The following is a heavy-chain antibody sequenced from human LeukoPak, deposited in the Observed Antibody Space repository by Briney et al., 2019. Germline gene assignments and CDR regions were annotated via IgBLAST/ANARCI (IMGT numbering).Heavy chain of an antibody. CDR1: GFTFSSYG. CDR2: ISYDGSNK. Sequence: GGSLRLSCAASGFTFSSYGMHWVRQAPGKGLEWVAVISYDGSNKYYADSVKGRFTISRDNSKNTLYLQMNSLRAEDEAVYYCAKPCRADAFDIWGQGTMVTVSS. J-gene: IGHJ3*02. V-gene: IGHV3-30*18. CDR3: AKPCRADAFDI. D-gene: IGHD5/OR15-5a*01.